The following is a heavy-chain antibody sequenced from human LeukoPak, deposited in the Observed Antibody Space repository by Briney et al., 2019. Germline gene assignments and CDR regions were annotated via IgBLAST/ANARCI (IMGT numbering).Heavy chain of an antibody. D-gene: IGHD3-22*01. CDR3: ARDYSPPHWSENSSYFDS. V-gene: IGHV3-21*01. CDR1: PLTFSSYS. Sequence: GGSLRLSCAASPLTFSSYSLNWVRQAPGKGLEWVSSITTSSRYIYYADSVKGRFTISRDNAKNSLYLQMNSLRVEDTAVYYCARDYSPPHWSENSSYFDSWAREPWSPSPQ. CDR2: ITTSSRYI. J-gene: IGHJ4*02.